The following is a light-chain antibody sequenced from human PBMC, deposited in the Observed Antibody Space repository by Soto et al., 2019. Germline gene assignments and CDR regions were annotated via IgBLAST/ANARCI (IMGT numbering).Light chain of an antibody. Sequence: VLTQPPSVSGAPGQRVTISCTGSSSNIGAGYDVHWYQQLPGTAPKLLIYGNSNRPSGVPDRFSGSKSGTSASLAITGLQAEDEADYYCQSYDSSLSGPYVFGTGTKVTVL. CDR3: QSYDSSLSGPYV. J-gene: IGLJ1*01. CDR1: SSNIGAGYD. V-gene: IGLV1-40*01. CDR2: GNS.